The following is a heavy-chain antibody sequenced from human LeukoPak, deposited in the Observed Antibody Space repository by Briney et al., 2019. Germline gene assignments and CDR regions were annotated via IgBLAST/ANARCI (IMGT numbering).Heavy chain of an antibody. Sequence: PSETLSLTCAVYGGSFSGYYWSWIRQPPGKGLEWIGEINHSGSTNYNPSLKSRVTISVDTSKNQFSLKLSSVTAADTAVYYCARTGDTAMETQTGGYYFDYWGQGTLVTVSS. CDR2: INHSGST. V-gene: IGHV4-34*01. D-gene: IGHD5-18*01. CDR3: ARTGDTAMETQTGGYYFDY. J-gene: IGHJ4*02. CDR1: GGSFSGYY.